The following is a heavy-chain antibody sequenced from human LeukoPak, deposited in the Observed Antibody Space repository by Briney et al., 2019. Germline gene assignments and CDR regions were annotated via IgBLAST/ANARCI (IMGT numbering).Heavy chain of an antibody. CDR1: GGSISSYY. CDR3: ARQITLVWGVIRAFDI. Sequence: SETLSLTCTVSGGSISSYYWSWIRQPPEKGLEWIGSIYYGGSTNYNPSLTSRVTISVDPSNNQFSLKLPSVAAADTAVYYCARQITLVWGVIRAFDIWGQGTMVTVSS. CDR2: IYYGGST. D-gene: IGHD3-10*01. J-gene: IGHJ3*02. V-gene: IGHV4-59*01.